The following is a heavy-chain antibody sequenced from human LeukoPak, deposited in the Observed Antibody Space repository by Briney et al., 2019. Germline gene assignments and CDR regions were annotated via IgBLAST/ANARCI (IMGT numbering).Heavy chain of an antibody. Sequence: SETLSLTCAVYGGSFSGYYWSWIRQPPGKGLEWIGEINHSGSTNYNPSLKSRVTISVDTSKNQFSLKLSSVTAADTAVYYCARRFLYCSSTSCYRGWFDPWGQGTLVTVSS. CDR3: ARRFLYCSSTSCYRGWFDP. CDR2: INHSGST. CDR1: GGSFSGYY. V-gene: IGHV4-34*01. J-gene: IGHJ5*02. D-gene: IGHD2-2*01.